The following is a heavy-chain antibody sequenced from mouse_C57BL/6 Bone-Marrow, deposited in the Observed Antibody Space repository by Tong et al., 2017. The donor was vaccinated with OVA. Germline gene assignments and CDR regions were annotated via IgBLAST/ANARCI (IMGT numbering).Heavy chain of an antibody. Sequence: VQLQESGTELVKPGASVKLSCKASGYTFTSYYIHWVKQRPGQGLEWIGWIYPGDGSTKYNEKFKGKTTLTADKSSSTAYMQLSSLTSEDSAVYYCARDYYGSSWGYYFDYWGQGTTLTVSS. CDR2: IYPGDGST. CDR1: GYTFTSYY. CDR3: ARDYYGSSWGYYFDY. D-gene: IGHD1-1*01. J-gene: IGHJ2*01. V-gene: IGHV1S56*01.